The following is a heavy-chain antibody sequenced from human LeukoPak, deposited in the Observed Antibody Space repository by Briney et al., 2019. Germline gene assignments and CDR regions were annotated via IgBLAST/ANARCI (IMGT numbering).Heavy chain of an antibody. V-gene: IGHV3-21*01. D-gene: IGHD3-10*01. CDR1: GFTFSRYS. J-gene: IGHJ3*02. Sequence: PGGSLRLSCAGSGFTFSRYSMNWVRQAPGKGLEWVSSISSSSSYIYYADSVKGRFTISRDNARNSLYLQMNSLRADDTAVYYCARKEGVAHAFDIWGQGTMVTVSS. CDR3: ARKEGVAHAFDI. CDR2: ISSSSSYI.